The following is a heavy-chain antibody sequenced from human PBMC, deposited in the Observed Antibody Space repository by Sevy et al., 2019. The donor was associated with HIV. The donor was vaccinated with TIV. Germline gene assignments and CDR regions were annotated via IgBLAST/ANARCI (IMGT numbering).Heavy chain of an antibody. V-gene: IGHV3-30-3*01. D-gene: IGHD6-6*01. J-gene: IGHJ4*02. CDR2: ISYDGSNK. CDR3: ARGRLDYGSSYLDY. CDR1: GFTFSTYA. Sequence: GGSLRLSCAASGFTFSTYAMHWVRQAPGKGLEWVAVISYDGSNKYYADSVKGRFTISRDNSKNTLYLQMNSLRAEDTAVFYCARGRLDYGSSYLDYWGQGTLVTVSS.